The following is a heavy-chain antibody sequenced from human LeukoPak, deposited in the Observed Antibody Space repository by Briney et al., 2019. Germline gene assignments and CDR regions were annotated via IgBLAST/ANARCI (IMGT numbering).Heavy chain of an antibody. D-gene: IGHD3-22*01. V-gene: IGHV3-21*01. CDR2: ITTSSSYI. Sequence: GGSLRLSCAASGFTFSSYSMNWVRQAPGKGLEWVSCITTSSSYIYYADSVKGRFTISRDNAKNSLYLQMNSLRAEDTAVYYCARGEPYYDSSGVDYWGQGPLVTVSS. CDR3: ARGEPYYDSSGVDY. J-gene: IGHJ4*02. CDR1: GFTFSSYS.